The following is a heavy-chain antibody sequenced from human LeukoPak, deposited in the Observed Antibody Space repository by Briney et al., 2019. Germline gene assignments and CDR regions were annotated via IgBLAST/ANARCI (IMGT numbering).Heavy chain of an antibody. Sequence: GGSLRLSCAAPGFTFDDYAMHWVRHAPGKGLEWVSGISWNSGSIDYADSVKGRFTISRDNAKNFLYLQMNSLRTEDTALYYCATGRYFDWPEVFKYWGQGTLVIVSS. CDR3: ATGRYFDWPEVFKY. D-gene: IGHD3-9*01. CDR2: ISWNSGSI. CDR1: GFTFDDYA. V-gene: IGHV3-9*01. J-gene: IGHJ4*02.